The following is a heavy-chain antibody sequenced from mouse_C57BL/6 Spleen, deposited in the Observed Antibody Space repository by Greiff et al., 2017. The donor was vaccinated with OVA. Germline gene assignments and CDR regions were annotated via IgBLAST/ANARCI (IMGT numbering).Heavy chain of an antibody. V-gene: IGHV1-55*01. CDR3: AREGVDDYGGYFDY. Sequence: VQLQQPGAELVKPGASVKMSCKASGYTFTSYWITWVKQRPGQGLEWIGDIYPGSGSTNYNEKCKSKATLTVDTSSSTAYMQLSSLTSEDSAVYYCAREGVDDYGGYFDYWGQGTTLTVSS. J-gene: IGHJ2*01. CDR1: GYTFTSYW. CDR2: IYPGSGST. D-gene: IGHD2-4*01.